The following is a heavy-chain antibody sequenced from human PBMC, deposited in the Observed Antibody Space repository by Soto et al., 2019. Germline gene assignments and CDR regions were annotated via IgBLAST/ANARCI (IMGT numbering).Heavy chain of an antibody. CDR3: AHRPYGYKYYFNY. J-gene: IGHJ4*02. V-gene: IGHV2-5*02. CDR2: VYWDDDI. D-gene: IGHD5-18*01. CDR1: GFSLSTRGVG. Sequence: QITLKESGPTLVKPTQILTLTCTFSGFSLSTRGVGVGWIRQPPGKALEWLALVYWDDDIWYSPSLKSRLTITKDTSTNQVVLTMTTMDPVDTATCCAHRPYGYKYYFNYWGQGTLVTVSS.